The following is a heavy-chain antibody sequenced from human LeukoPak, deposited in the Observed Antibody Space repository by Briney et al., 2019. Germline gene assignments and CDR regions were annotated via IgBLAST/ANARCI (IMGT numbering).Heavy chain of an antibody. CDR1: GASINSGSNY. D-gene: IGHD5-18*01. CDR3: ARSDGYGLVGI. V-gene: IGHV4-39*07. Sequence: SETLSLTCRVSGASINSGSNYWGWVRQPPGKTLEWIGSMYSSGSTYYNPSLKSQIIIMIATPKNHFSLTLSSVTAADTAVYYCARSDGYGLVGIWGQGTMVTVSS. CDR2: MYSSGST. J-gene: IGHJ3*02.